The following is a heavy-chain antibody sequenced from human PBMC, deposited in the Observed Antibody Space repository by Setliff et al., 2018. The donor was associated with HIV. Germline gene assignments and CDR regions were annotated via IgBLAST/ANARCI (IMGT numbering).Heavy chain of an antibody. D-gene: IGHD1-26*01. CDR3: AKDREVGANYLHYFDF. V-gene: IGHV3-30*18. CDR1: EFRFTMYG. CDR2: ISYDGSYK. Sequence: PGGSLRLSCTASEFRFTMYGMHWVRQAPGKVLEWVAVISYDGSYKFYADSVRGRFTISRDNSKNTLYLQMNSLKTEDTAVYYCAKDREVGANYLHYFDFWGQGTLVTVSS. J-gene: IGHJ4*02.